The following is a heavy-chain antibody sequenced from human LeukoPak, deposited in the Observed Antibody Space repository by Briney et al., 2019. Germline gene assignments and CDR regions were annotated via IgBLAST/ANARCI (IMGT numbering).Heavy chain of an antibody. J-gene: IGHJ4*02. D-gene: IGHD3-22*01. Sequence: GGSLRLSCAASGFTISSHWMSWVRQAPGKGLEWVANIKEDGSQKYYVDSAKGRFTISRDNSKNTLYLQMNSLRAEDTAVYYCAREGDTAMAQGYYYDSSGYYPTHYFDYWGQGTLVTVSS. CDR3: AREGDTAMAQGYYYDSSGYYPTHYFDY. CDR2: IKEDGSQK. CDR1: GFTISSHW. V-gene: IGHV3-7*01.